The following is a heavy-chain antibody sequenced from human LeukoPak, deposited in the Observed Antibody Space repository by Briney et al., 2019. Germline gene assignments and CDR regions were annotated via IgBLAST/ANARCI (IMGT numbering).Heavy chain of an antibody. J-gene: IGHJ4*02. D-gene: IGHD1-26*01. Sequence: GGSLRLSCAASGFTFSTSWMSWVRQAPGKGLERVANIKQDGSAKNYVDSAMGRFTISRDSAKNSLYLQMNSLRAEDTAVYYCAVAAGWEQAYWGQGTLVTVSS. CDR2: IKQDGSAK. V-gene: IGHV3-7*01. CDR1: GFTFSTSW. CDR3: AVAAGWEQAY.